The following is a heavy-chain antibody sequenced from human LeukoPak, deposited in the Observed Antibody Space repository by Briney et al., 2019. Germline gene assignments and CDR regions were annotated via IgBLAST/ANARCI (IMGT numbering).Heavy chain of an antibody. CDR3: ARDGALGGLSD. V-gene: IGHV1-69*05. Sequence: ASVKVSCKASGGTFSSYAISWVRQAPGQGLEWMGGIIPIFGTANYAQKFQGRVTITTDESTSTAYMELSSLRSDDTAVYYCARDGALGGLSDWGQGTLVTVSS. D-gene: IGHD3-16*01. CDR1: GGTFSSYA. J-gene: IGHJ4*02. CDR2: IIPIFGTA.